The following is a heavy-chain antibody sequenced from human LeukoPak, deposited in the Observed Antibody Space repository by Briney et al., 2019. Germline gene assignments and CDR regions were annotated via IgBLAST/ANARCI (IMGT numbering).Heavy chain of an antibody. V-gene: IGHV3-7*05. CDR1: GFTFSSYW. D-gene: IGHD6-6*01. CDR3: ARDRDSSSSFDY. J-gene: IGHJ4*02. CDR2: IKQDGSEK. Sequence: PGGSLRLSCAASGFTFSSYWVSWVRQAPGKGLEWVANIKQDGSEKYYVDSVKGRFTISRDNAKNSLYLQMNSLRAEDTAVYYCARDRDSSSSFDYWGQGTLVTVSS.